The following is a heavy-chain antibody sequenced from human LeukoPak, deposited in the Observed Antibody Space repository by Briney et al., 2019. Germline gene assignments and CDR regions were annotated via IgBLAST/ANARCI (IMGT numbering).Heavy chain of an antibody. CDR2: IIPIFGTA. CDR1: GGTFCSSA. Sequence: ASVKVSCKASGGTFCSSAISWVRQAPGQGLEWMGGIIPIFGTANYAQKFQGRVTITADESTSTAYMELSSLRSEDTAVYYCARAGMARINWFDPWGQGTLVTVSS. V-gene: IGHV1-69*13. CDR3: ARAGMARINWFDP. D-gene: IGHD1-14*01. J-gene: IGHJ5*02.